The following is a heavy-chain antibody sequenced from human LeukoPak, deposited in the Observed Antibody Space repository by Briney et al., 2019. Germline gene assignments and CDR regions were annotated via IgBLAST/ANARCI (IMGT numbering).Heavy chain of an antibody. CDR1: GYTFTSYG. CDR2: ISAYNGNT. V-gene: IGHV1-18*01. D-gene: IGHD3-10*01. CDR3: ARDLRITMVRGVITNDY. J-gene: IGHJ4*02. Sequence: ASVKVSCKASGYTFTSYGISWVRQAPGQGLEWMGWISAYNGNTNYAQKLQGRVTMTTDTSTSTAYMGLRSLRSDDTAVYYCARDLRITMVRGVITNDYWGQGALVTVSS.